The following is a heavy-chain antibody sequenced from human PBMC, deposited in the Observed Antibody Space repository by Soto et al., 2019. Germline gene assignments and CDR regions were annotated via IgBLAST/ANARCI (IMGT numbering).Heavy chain of an antibody. CDR3: ARDQGGRVTGSMDV. J-gene: IGHJ6*04. V-gene: IGHV1-46*01. CDR1: GYTFTSYY. D-gene: IGHD3-10*01. Sequence: ASVNVSCKASGYTFTSYYMHWVRQAPGQGLEWMGIINPSGGSTSYAQKFQGRVTMTRDTSTSTVYMELSSLRSEDTAGYYCARDQGGRVTGSMDVWGKGTTVTVPS. CDR2: INPSGGST.